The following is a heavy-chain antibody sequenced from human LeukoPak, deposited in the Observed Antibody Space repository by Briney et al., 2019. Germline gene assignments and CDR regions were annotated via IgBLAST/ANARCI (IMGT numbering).Heavy chain of an antibody. CDR2: IWYDGSNK. J-gene: IGHJ4*02. D-gene: IGHD2-2*02. Sequence: GGSLRLSCAASGFTFSNYGMHWVRQAPGKGLEWVAIIWYDGSNKYYADSVKGRFTISRDYSKNTLYLQMNSLRAEDTAMYYCATSSPYTCPDYWGQGTLVTVSS. CDR1: GFTFSNYG. V-gene: IGHV3-33*01. CDR3: ATSSPYTCPDY.